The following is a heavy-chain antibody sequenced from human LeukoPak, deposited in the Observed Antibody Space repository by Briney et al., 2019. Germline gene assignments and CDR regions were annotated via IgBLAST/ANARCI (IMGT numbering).Heavy chain of an antibody. CDR3: ARGSCRSTSCAFDF. J-gene: IGHJ4*02. D-gene: IGHD2-2*01. CDR2: ISSSSSTI. CDR1: GFTFSDYS. Sequence: GGSLRLSCAASGFTFSDYSMNWVRQAPGKGLEWVSYISSSSSTINYADSVKGRFTVSRDNAKNSLSLQMDSLRAEDTAVYYCARGSCRSTSCAFDFWGQGALVTVSS. V-gene: IGHV3-48*01.